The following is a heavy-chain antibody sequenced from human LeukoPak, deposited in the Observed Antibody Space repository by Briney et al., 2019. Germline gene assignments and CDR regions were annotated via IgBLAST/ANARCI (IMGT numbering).Heavy chain of an antibody. Sequence: PSETLSLTCNVSGGSIRGYYWSWIRQPPGKGLEWIGYIYSSGSTNYNPSLKSRVTISVDTSKNQFSLKLSSVTAADTAVYYCARLGAWFDPWGQGTLVTVSS. CDR1: GGSIRGYY. D-gene: IGHD3-10*01. CDR2: IYSSGST. J-gene: IGHJ5*02. V-gene: IGHV4-4*08. CDR3: ARLGAWFDP.